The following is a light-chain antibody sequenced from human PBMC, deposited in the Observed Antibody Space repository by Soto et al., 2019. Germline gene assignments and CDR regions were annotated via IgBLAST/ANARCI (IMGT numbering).Light chain of an antibody. CDR3: KQSSAFPLT. CDR2: AAS. V-gene: IGKV1-39*01. Sequence: DIQMTQSPSSLSASVGDRVTITCRASQSMSSHLNWYQQKPGKAPKLLIYAASSLQSGVPSRFSGSGSGTDFTLTISSLQPEDFATYFCKQSSAFPLTFGGGTKVDIK. CDR1: QSMSSH. J-gene: IGKJ4*01.